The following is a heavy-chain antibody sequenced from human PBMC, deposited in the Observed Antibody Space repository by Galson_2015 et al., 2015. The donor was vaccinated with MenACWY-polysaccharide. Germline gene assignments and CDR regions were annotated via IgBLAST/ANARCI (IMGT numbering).Heavy chain of an antibody. CDR1: GGSIANYY. CDR2: IYYTGST. CDR3: ARESGAYYMDV. D-gene: IGHD2-15*01. J-gene: IGHJ6*03. Sequence: SETLSLTCTVSGGSIANYYWSWIRQPPGKGLEWIAYIYYTGSTDYNPSLKSRVTMSVDTSKSQFSLRLSSVTAMDTAVYYCARESGAYYMDVWGKGTTVTVSS. V-gene: IGHV4-59*12.